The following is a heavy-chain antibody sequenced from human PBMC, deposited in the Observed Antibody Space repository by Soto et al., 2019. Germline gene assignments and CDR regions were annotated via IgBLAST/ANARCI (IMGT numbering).Heavy chain of an antibody. J-gene: IGHJ6*02. Sequence: AGGSLRLSCAASGFTFDTYGMHWVRQVPGKGLQWVAVIWYDGSIKYYADSVRGRFTVSRDNSRNTLYLQMNSLRDEDTAVYYCARIDCTGNNCNPYYHYGMDVWGQGTTVTVSS. D-gene: IGHD2-8*02. CDR2: IWYDGSIK. V-gene: IGHV3-33*01. CDR3: ARIDCTGNNCNPYYHYGMDV. CDR1: GFTFDTYG.